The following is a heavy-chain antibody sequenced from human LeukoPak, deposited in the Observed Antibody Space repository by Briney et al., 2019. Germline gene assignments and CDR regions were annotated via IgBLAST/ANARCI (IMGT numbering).Heavy chain of an antibody. CDR1: GGSMSSYY. Sequence: SETLSLTCTVSGGSMSSYYWTWIRQPPGKGLEWIGYVYSSGSTNYNPSLKSRVTISVDTSKNQFSLKLSSVTAADTAVYYCAGRHTGTFEYWGQGALVTVFS. V-gene: IGHV4-59*01. CDR2: VYSSGST. J-gene: IGHJ4*02. CDR3: AGRHTGTFEY. D-gene: IGHD5-18*01.